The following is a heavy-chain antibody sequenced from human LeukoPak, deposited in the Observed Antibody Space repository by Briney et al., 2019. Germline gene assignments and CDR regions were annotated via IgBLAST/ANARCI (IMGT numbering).Heavy chain of an antibody. Sequence: GGSLRLSCADSGFIFSSYAMHWVRQAPGTGLEWVAVISSDGSRTYYADSVKGRFTISRDNSKNMLYLQMNSLRAEDTAVYYCARDKGVGGTVGAIDYWGQGTLVTVSS. CDR2: ISSDGSRT. V-gene: IGHV3-30-3*01. D-gene: IGHD1-26*01. CDR3: ARDKGVGGTVGAIDY. J-gene: IGHJ4*02. CDR1: GFIFSSYA.